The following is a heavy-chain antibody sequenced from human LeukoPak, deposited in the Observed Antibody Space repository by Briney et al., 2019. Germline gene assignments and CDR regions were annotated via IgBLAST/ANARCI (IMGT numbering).Heavy chain of an antibody. J-gene: IGHJ3*02. V-gene: IGHV3-53*01. CDR1: GFTVSSNY. Sequence: GGSLRLSCAASGFTVSSNYMSWVRQAPGKGLEWVSVIYSGGSTYYADSVKGRFTISRDNSKNTLYLQMNSLRAGDTAVYYCAIGDSFDAFDIWGQGTMVTVSS. D-gene: IGHD3-22*01. CDR3: AIGDSFDAFDI. CDR2: IYSGGST.